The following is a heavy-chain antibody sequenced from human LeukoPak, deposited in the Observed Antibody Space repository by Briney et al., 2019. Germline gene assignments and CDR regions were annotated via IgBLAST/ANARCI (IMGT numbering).Heavy chain of an antibody. V-gene: IGHV3-23*01. D-gene: IGHD3-10*01. Sequence: PGGSLRLSCAASGFTFSSYAMSWVRQAPGKGLEWVSAISGSGGSTYYADSVKGRFTISRDNSKNTLYLQMNSLRAEDTAVYYCAKVSQSIRGPPTWFGEASDFDYWGQGTLVTVSS. CDR3: AKVSQSIRGPPTWFGEASDFDY. CDR2: ISGSGGST. CDR1: GFTFSSYA. J-gene: IGHJ4*02.